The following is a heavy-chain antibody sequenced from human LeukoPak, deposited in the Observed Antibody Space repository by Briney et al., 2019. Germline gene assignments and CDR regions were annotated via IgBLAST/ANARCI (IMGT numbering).Heavy chain of an antibody. CDR1: GDSISSYY. J-gene: IGHJ4*01. CDR3: CRGIPNLPGPRGDY. CDR2: IYYSGST. D-gene: IGHD1-14*01. Sequence: SETLSLTCTVSGDSISSYYWNWVRQRPGKGLEWIGYIYYSGSTNCNPTLKSQVTISIYKSKHQSSLKLRSVTAADTALYYCCRGIPNLPGPRGDYWGQGNPGHRLL. V-gene: IGHV4-59*01.